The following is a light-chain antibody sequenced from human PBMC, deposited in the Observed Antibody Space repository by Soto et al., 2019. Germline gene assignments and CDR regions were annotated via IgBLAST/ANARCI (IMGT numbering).Light chain of an antibody. CDR3: QQSYSTPPT. Sequence: IPMTQSPSSLSASVGDRVTISCRASQSIGRNLNWYQQKPGKAPTLLMFTSSNLQSGVPSRFSGSGSGTDFIFTISSLQPEDFATYYCQQSYSTPPTFGQGTKVAIK. V-gene: IGKV1-39*01. CDR2: TSS. CDR1: QSIGRN. J-gene: IGKJ1*01.